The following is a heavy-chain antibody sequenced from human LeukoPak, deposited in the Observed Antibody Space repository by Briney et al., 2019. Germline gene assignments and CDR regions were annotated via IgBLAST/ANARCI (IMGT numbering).Heavy chain of an antibody. Sequence: GGSLRLSCAASGFTFSSYGMHWVRQAPGKGLEWVAFIRYDGSNKYYADSVKGRFTISRDNSKNTLYLQMNSLRAEVTAVYYCAKGGPVIPDYWGQGTLVTVSS. CDR2: IRYDGSNK. D-gene: IGHD2-21*01. CDR1: GFTFSSYG. CDR3: AKGGPVIPDY. V-gene: IGHV3-30*02. J-gene: IGHJ4*02.